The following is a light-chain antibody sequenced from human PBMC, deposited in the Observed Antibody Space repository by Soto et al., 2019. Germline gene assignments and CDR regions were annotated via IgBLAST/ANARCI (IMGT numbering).Light chain of an antibody. V-gene: IGKV3-15*01. CDR1: QSVSIN. CDR2: GAS. Sequence: EIVMTQSPATLSVSPGERATLSCRASQSVSINLAWYQQKPGQAPRLLIYGASTRATGIPANFSGSGSGTEFTLTISGLQTEDFAVYYCQQYNNWPRTFGGGTKVEIK. J-gene: IGKJ4*01. CDR3: QQYNNWPRT.